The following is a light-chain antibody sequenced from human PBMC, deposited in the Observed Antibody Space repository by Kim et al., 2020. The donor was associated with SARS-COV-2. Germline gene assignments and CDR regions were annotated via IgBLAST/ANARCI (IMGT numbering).Light chain of an antibody. CDR1: QNVNSY. CDR2: AGF. Sequence: SASVGDKVTITCRAGQNVNSYVNWYQQRSGKAPKLLIYAGFTLQSGVPSRFTGSGSGTDFNLTISGLQPEDFVVYYCQQGYSAPYTFGQGTKLEI. V-gene: IGKV1-39*01. J-gene: IGKJ2*01. CDR3: QQGYSAPYT.